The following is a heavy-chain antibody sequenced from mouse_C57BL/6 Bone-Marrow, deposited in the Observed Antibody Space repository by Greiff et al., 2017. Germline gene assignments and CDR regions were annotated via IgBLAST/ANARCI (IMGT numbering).Heavy chain of an antibody. J-gene: IGHJ3*01. D-gene: IGHD3-1*01. CDR1: GFTFTDYY. CDR3: ARYAGPFAY. V-gene: IGHV7-3*01. CDR2: IRNKANGYTT. Sequence: EVQVVESGGGLVQPGGSLSLSCAASGFTFTDYYMSWVRQPPGKALEWLGFIRNKANGYTTEYSASVKGRFTISRDNSQSILYLQMNALRAEDSATYYCARYAGPFAYWGQGTLVTVSA.